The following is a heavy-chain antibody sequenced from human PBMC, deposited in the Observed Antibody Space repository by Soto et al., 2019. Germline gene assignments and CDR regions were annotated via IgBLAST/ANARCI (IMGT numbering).Heavy chain of an antibody. CDR2: IWYDGSNK. V-gene: IGHV3-33*01. CDR1: GFTFSSYG. CDR3: ARGPRRYSSTSVSLDP. J-gene: IGHJ5*02. Sequence: PWGSLRLSCAVSGFTFSSYGMRWVRQEPGKGLEWVAVIWYDGSNKYYADSVKGRFTISRDNSKNTLYLQMNVLRAEDTAVYYCARGPRRYSSTSVSLDPWGQGTLVTVSS. D-gene: IGHD6-6*01.